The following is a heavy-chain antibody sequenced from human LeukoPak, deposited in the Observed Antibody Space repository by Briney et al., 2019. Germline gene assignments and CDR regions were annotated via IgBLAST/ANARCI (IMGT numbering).Heavy chain of an antibody. Sequence: SQTLSLTCTVSGGSISSGDYYWSWIRQPPGKGLEWIGEINHSGSTNYNPSLKSRVTISVDTSKNQFSLKLSSVTAADTAVYYCARGRPQRVVPAAIADYWGQGTLVTVSS. J-gene: IGHJ4*02. V-gene: IGHV4-30-4*08. D-gene: IGHD2-2*02. CDR2: INHSGST. CDR1: GGSISSGDYY. CDR3: ARGRPQRVVPAAIADY.